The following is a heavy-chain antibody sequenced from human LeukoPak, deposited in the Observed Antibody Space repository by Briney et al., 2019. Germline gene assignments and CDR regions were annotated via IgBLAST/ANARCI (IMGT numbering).Heavy chain of an antibody. Sequence: ASVKVSCKTSGYTFTNFCISWVRQAPGQGLEWMGWISAYNGDTNYPQKLQGRVTVTTDKTTSTTYMELRSLRSDDAAVYYCARKPQRLPPDYWGQGTLVTVSS. CDR3: ARKPQRLPPDY. J-gene: IGHJ4*02. CDR1: GYTFTNFC. D-gene: IGHD4-11*01. V-gene: IGHV1-18*01. CDR2: ISAYNGDT.